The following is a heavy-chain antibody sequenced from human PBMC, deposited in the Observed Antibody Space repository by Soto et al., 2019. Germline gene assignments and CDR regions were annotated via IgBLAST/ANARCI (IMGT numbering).Heavy chain of an antibody. Sequence: PSETLSLTCTVSGGSISSGDYYWSWIRQPPGKGLEWIGYIYYSGSTYYNPSLKSRVTISVDTSKNQSSLKLSSVTAADTAVYYCARVIADWSFSKNWDFDYWGQGTLVTVSS. CDR3: ARVIADWSFSKNWDFDY. V-gene: IGHV4-30-4*01. D-gene: IGHD2-21*01. CDR2: IYYSGST. CDR1: GGSISSGDYY. J-gene: IGHJ4*02.